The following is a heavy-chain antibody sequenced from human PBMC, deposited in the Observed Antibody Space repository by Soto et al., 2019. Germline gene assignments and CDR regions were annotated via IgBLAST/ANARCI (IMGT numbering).Heavy chain of an antibody. CDR2: ITSGSDYI. D-gene: IGHD3-9*01. CDR1: GFTFSSYT. CDR3: TREHVVTIFRRGQRGSFDN. Sequence: GGSLRLSCAASGFTFSSYTMNWLRQAPGKGLEWVAFITSGSDYIYYADSVKGRFTISRDDANNSLFLQMSSLRAEDTAVYYCTREHVVTIFRRGQRGSFDNWSQGTLVTVSS. V-gene: IGHV3-21*01. J-gene: IGHJ4*02.